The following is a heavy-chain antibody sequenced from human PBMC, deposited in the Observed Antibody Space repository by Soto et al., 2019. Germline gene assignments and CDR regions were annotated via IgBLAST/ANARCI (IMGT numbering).Heavy chain of an antibody. Sequence: PSETLSLTCAVYGGSFSGYYWSWIRQPPGKGLEWIGEINHSGSTNYNPSLKSRVTISVDTSKNQFSLKLSSVTAADTAVYYCARGGRITIFGVVTRGWFAPGGQGTRVTVS. J-gene: IGHJ5*02. D-gene: IGHD3-3*01. CDR1: GGSFSGYY. V-gene: IGHV4-34*01. CDR2: INHSGST. CDR3: ARGGRITIFGVVTRGWFAP.